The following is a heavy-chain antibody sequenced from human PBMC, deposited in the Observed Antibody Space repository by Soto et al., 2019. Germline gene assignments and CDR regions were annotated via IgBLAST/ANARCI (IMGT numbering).Heavy chain of an antibody. CDR2: INPSGGST. CDR3: ARPLGVYYDSSGYYYALDY. V-gene: IGHV1-46*01. D-gene: IGHD3-22*01. J-gene: IGHJ4*02. Sequence: SGKLSCQACGYTFTSYYMHWVRHARGQGLEWMGIINPSGGSTSYAQKFQGRVTMTRDTSTSTVYMELSSLRSEDTAVYYYARPLGVYYDSSGYYYALDYWGQGTLVTVSS. CDR1: GYTFTSYY.